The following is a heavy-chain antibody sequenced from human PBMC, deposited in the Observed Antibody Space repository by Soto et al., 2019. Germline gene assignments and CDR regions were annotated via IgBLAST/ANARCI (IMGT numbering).Heavy chain of an antibody. CDR2: INPDRGAT. V-gene: IGHV1-2*02. Sequence: HEHLVQSGAEVKRPGASLKVSCKASGYSFTGYYIHWVRQAPGQGLEWMGWINPDRGATNYAQNFQGRVTLTSDTSISTASMDLTSLTSDETAVYYCARGDYGTGGYPFPYFDYWGQGTLVIVSS. D-gene: IGHD2-8*02. CDR3: ARGDYGTGGYPFPYFDY. J-gene: IGHJ4*02. CDR1: GYSFTGYY.